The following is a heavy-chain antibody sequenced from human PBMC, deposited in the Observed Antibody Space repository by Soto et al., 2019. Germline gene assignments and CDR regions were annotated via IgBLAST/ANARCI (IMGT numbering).Heavy chain of an antibody. D-gene: IGHD3-22*01. J-gene: IGHJ3*02. V-gene: IGHV3-23*01. CDR2: VGATAYNT. Sequence: GGSLRLSCAASGFIFSSYAMSWVRQAPGEGLEWVSTVGATAYNTYHADSVKGRFIISRDNSESTLYLQMNSLRADDTAVYYCAKNSYDSGRAAFDIWGQGTMVTVSS. CDR3: AKNSYDSGRAAFDI. CDR1: GFIFSSYA.